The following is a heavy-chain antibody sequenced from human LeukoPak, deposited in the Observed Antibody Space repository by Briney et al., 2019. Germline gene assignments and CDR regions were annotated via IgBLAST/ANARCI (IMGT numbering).Heavy chain of an antibody. J-gene: IGHJ5*02. V-gene: IGHV1-18*01. CDR2: ISAYNGNT. CDR3: ARGYESGDDFWSGYLEGNWFDP. CDR1: GYTFTSYG. Sequence: GASVKVSCKASGYTFTSYGISWVRQAPGQGLEWMGWISAYNGNTNYAQKLQGRVTMTTDTSTSTAYMELRSLRSDDTAVYYCARGYESGDDFWSGYLEGNWFDPWGQGTLVTVSS. D-gene: IGHD3-3*01.